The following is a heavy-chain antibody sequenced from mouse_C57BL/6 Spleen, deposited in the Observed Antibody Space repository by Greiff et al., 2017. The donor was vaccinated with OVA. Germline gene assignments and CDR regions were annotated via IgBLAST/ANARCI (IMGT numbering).Heavy chain of an antibody. V-gene: IGHV1-63*01. J-gene: IGHJ2*01. Sequence: QVQLQQSGAELVRPGTSVKMSCKASGYTFTNYWIGWAKQRPGHGLEWIGDIYPGGGYTNYNEKFKGKATLTADKSSSTAYMQFSSLTAEDSAIYYCARVGLLRYFDYWGQGTTLTVSS. CDR3: ARVGLLRYFDY. D-gene: IGHD2-3*01. CDR2: IYPGGGYT. CDR1: GYTFTNYW.